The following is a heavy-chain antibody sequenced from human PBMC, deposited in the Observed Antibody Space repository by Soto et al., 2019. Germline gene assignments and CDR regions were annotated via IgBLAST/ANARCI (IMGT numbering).Heavy chain of an antibody. CDR2: ISGSGGST. D-gene: IGHD2-2*01. Sequence: PGGSLRLSCAASGFTFSSYAMSWVRQAPGKGLEWVSAISGSGGSTYYADSVKGRFTISRDNSKNTLYLQMNSLRAEDTAVYYCAKPRYCSSTGCYYYFDYWGQGTLVTVSS. J-gene: IGHJ4*02. CDR1: GFTFSSYA. V-gene: IGHV3-23*01. CDR3: AKPRYCSSTGCYYYFDY.